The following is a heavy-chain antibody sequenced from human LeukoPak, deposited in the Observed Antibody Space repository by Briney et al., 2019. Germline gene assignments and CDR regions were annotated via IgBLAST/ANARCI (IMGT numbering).Heavy chain of an antibody. D-gene: IGHD5-24*01. V-gene: IGHV1-46*01. J-gene: IGHJ4*02. CDR1: GYTFSNYY. Sequence: ASVKVSCKAAGYTFSNYYMHRVRQAPGQGLEWMGIINPSAGSTSYAQKFQGRVTMTRDMSTSTVYMELSSLRSEDTALYYCAREVGGYNVFDYWGQGTLVTVSS. CDR2: INPSAGST. CDR3: AREVGGYNVFDY.